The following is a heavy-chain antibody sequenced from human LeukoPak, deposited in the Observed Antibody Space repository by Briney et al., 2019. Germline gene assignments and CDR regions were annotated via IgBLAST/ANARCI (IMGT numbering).Heavy chain of an antibody. J-gene: IGHJ4*02. CDR3: ARGTYYDILTGYYPKLDY. Sequence: GSSVKVSCKASGGTFSSYAISWVRQAPGQGLEWMGGIIPIFGTANYAQKFQGRVTITADESTSTAYMELSSLRSEDTAVYYCARGTYYDILTGYYPKLDYWGQGTLVTVSS. D-gene: IGHD3-9*01. CDR1: GGTFSSYA. CDR2: IIPIFGTA. V-gene: IGHV1-69*01.